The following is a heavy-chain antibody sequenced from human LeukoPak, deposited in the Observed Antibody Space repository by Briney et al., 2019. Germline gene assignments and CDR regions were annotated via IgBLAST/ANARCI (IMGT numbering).Heavy chain of an antibody. J-gene: IGHJ4*02. CDR1: GYTFTSYD. CDR3: AAAPSLGYYDSSGYVDY. D-gene: IGHD3-22*01. Sequence: ASVKVSCKASGYTFTSYDINWVRQATGQGLEGMGWVNPNSGNTGYAQKFQGRVTMTRNTSISTAYMELSSLRSGDTAVYYCAAAPSLGYYDSSGYVDYWGPGTLVTVSS. V-gene: IGHV1-8*01. CDR2: VNPNSGNT.